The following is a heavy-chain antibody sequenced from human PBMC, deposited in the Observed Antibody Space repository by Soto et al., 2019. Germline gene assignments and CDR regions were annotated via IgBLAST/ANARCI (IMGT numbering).Heavy chain of an antibody. Sequence: PGRSLRLSCAPSGFTLSNYAPNSFRQAPGEGIQSCSVITNDGAETLNADSVKDRFTSCLDNSRNTLKLQLISERVEHTAIYYCARASGRTYPKSRVFGFWGQGSRLTVSS. CDR1: GFTLSNYA. J-gene: IGHJ4*02. CDR2: ITNDGAET. V-gene: IGHV3-23*01. CDR3: ARASGRTYPKSRVFGF. D-gene: IGHD3-10*01.